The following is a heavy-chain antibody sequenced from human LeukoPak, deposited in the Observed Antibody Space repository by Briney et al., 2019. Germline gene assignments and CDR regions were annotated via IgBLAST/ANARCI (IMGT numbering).Heavy chain of an antibody. CDR2: FYHGGST. CDR1: GYSISTGYY. Sequence: PSETLSLTCTVSGYSISTGYYWDWIRQPPGKGLEWIGTFYHGGSTYYNPSLKSRATISVDTSKNQFSLKLSSVTAADTAVYYCARGCEAGIWFGELLARNWFDPWGQGTLVTVSS. D-gene: IGHD3-10*01. V-gene: IGHV4-38-2*02. CDR3: ARGCEAGIWFGELLARNWFDP. J-gene: IGHJ5*02.